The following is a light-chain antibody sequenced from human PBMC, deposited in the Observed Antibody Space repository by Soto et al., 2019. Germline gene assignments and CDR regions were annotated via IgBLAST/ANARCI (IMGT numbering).Light chain of an antibody. J-gene: IGLJ3*02. CDR1: SSNIANNY. V-gene: IGLV1-51*01. CDR2: DNN. Sequence: QSVLTQPPSVSAAPGQKVTISCSGSSSNIANNYVSWYQQLPGTAPKLLIYDNNKRPSGITDRFSGSKSGTSATLGITGRQTGDEADYYCGTWDNSLSAWVFGGGTKVTVL. CDR3: GTWDNSLSAWV.